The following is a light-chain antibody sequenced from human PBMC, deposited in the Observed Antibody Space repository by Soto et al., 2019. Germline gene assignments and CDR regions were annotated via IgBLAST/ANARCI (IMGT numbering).Light chain of an antibody. V-gene: IGKV3-15*01. CDR3: QQYESQST. Sequence: ERVMTQSPATLSVSPGERATLSCRASQSVGSNLAWYQQKPGQAPRLLIFGASSRATGVPARFSGSGSGTEFTLTINSLQSEDFATYFCQQYESQSTFGQGTK. CDR1: QSVGSN. CDR2: GAS. J-gene: IGKJ1*01.